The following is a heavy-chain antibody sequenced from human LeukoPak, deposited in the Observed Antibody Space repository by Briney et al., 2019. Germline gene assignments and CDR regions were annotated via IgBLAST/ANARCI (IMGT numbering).Heavy chain of an antibody. D-gene: IGHD5-12*01. Sequence: PSQTLSLTCTVSGGSISSGGYYWSWVRQHPGKGLEWIGYIYYSGSTYYNPSLKSRVTISVDTSKNQFSLKLSSVTAADTAVYYCARESSPSGYDFSYYFDYWGQGTLVTVSS. CDR2: IYYSGST. CDR1: GGSISSGGYY. V-gene: IGHV4-31*03. CDR3: ARESSPSGYDFSYYFDY. J-gene: IGHJ4*02.